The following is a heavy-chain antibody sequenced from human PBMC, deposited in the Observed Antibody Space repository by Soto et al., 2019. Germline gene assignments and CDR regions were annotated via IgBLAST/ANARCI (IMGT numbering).Heavy chain of an antibody. V-gene: IGHV4-34*01. D-gene: IGHD3-10*02. CDR2: INHSGST. J-gene: IGHJ3*02. CDR1: GGSFSGYY. CDR3: ARSWGVRDI. Sequence: QVQLQQWGAGLLKPSETLSLTCAVYGGSFSGYYWSWIRQPPGKGLEWIGDINHSGSTNYNPSLKXRXTXXVDTSKNQFSLQLSSVTAADTAVYYCARSWGVRDIWGQGTMVTVSS.